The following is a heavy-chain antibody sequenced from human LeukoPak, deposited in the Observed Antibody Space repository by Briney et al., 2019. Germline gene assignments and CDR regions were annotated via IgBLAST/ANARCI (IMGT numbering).Heavy chain of an antibody. CDR2: ITSTSSYI. J-gene: IGHJ4*02. CDR1: GFTFSDYS. CDR3: ARAWAVVVPLVSRGYFFDY. D-gene: IGHD2-2*01. V-gene: IGHV3-21*01. Sequence: PGGSLRLSCVASGFTFSDYSMNWVRQAPGKGLEWVSSITSTSSYIHYADSVKGRFTISRDNAKNSLYLQMNSLRAEDTALYYCARAWAVVVPLVSRGYFFDYWGQGTLVTVSS.